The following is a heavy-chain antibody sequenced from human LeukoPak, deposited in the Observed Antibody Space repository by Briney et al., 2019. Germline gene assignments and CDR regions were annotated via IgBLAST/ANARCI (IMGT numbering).Heavy chain of an antibody. CDR1: GFTFTSYA. CDR3: AKFNEILTGYFDY. CDR2: ISGGGGGT. D-gene: IGHD3-9*01. Sequence: GGSLRLSCATSGFTFTSYAMGWVRQAPGKGLEWVSGISGGGGGTYYAEFVKGWFTISRDNSKNTLCLQMNSLRAEDTAVYYCAKFNEILTGYFDYWGQGTLVTVSS. J-gene: IGHJ4*02. V-gene: IGHV3-23*01.